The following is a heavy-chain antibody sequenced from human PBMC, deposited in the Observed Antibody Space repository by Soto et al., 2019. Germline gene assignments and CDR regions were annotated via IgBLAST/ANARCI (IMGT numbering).Heavy chain of an antibody. CDR1: GYSFINYW. D-gene: IGHD3-9*01. J-gene: IGHJ4*02. CDR3: ATASDWAFDY. Sequence: GASLKISCKASGYSFINYWIGWVRQMPGKGLEWMGIIYPGDSDTRYSPSFQGQVTISADESISTAYLQWSSLKASDTAMYYCATASDWAFDYWGQGTVVTVSS. V-gene: IGHV5-51*01. CDR2: IYPGDSDT.